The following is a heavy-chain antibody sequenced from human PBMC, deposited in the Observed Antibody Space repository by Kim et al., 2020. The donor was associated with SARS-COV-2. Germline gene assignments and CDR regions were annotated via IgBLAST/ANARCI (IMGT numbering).Heavy chain of an antibody. V-gene: IGHV3-72*01. J-gene: IGHJ4*02. CDR1: GFTFSDHN. Sequence: GGSLRLSCAASGFTFSDHNMDWVRQAPGKGLEWVGRSRNKPNSYTTEYAASVKGRFTISRDDSKNSLYLQMNSLKTEDTAVYYCAREGYDNGDYWSIYYFDYWGQGTLVTVSS. CDR3: AREGYDNGDYWSIYYFDY. D-gene: IGHD4-17*01. CDR2: SRNKPNSYTT.